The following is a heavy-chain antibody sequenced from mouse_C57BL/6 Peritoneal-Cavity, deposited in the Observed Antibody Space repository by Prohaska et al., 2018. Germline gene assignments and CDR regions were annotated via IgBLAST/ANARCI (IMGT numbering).Heavy chain of an antibody. J-gene: IGHJ1*03. CDR1: GFTFSGFW. D-gene: IGHD1-1*01. CDR2: INSDGIAI. CDR3: MRYGNYWYFDV. V-gene: IGHV11-2*01. Sequence: EVQLLETGGGLVQPGGSRGLSCEGSGFTFSGFWMSCVRQTPGKTLDWIGDINSDGIAINYAPAIKDRFYSFRDNDKRTLYLLMSNMQSEDIATYFCMRYGNYWYFDVWGTGTTVTVSS.